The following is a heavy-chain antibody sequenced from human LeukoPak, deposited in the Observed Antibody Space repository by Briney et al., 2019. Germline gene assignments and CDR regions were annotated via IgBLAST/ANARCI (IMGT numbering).Heavy chain of an antibody. Sequence: PGGSLRLSCAASGFTFSSYWMSWVRQAPGKGLEWVANIKQDGSEKYYVDSVKGRFTISRDNAKNSLYLQMNSLRAEDTAVYYCARVGSQLPLTNWFDPWGQGTLVTVSS. J-gene: IGHJ5*02. CDR2: IKQDGSEK. V-gene: IGHV3-7*01. D-gene: IGHD2-2*01. CDR3: ARVGSQLPLTNWFDP. CDR1: GFTFSSYW.